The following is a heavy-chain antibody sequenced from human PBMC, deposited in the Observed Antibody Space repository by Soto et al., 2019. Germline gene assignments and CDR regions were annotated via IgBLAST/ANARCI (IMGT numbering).Heavy chain of an antibody. J-gene: IGHJ6*04. CDR1: GFTFDDYA. V-gene: IGHV3-9*01. CDR2: ISWNSGSI. D-gene: IGHD6-25*01. Sequence: GGSLRLSCAASGFTFDDYALHWVRQAPGKGLEWVSGISWNSGSIGYADSVKGRFTISRHNAKNSLYLQMNSLRAEDTALYYLANEMAAPPHYYYGMDVWDKGTTVTVSS. CDR3: ANEMAAPPHYYYGMDV.